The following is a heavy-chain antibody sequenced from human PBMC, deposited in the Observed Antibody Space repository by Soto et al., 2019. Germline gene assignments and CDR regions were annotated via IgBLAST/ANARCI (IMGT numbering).Heavy chain of an antibody. Sequence: TLSLTCTVSGGSISGGGYYWSWIRQHPGKGLEWIGYIYYSGSTYYNPSLNGRVTISVDTSKNKLSLKLRYVTEAGTALYWCARGGSSSSLRYDYYCLDFGGQGTTAT. D-gene: IGHD6-6*01. CDR3: ARGGSSSSLRYDYYCLDF. J-gene: IGHJ6*02. CDR1: GGSISGGGYY. CDR2: IYYSGST. V-gene: IGHV4-31*03.